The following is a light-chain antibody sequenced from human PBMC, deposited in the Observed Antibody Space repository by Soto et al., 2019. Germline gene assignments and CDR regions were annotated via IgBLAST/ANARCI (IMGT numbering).Light chain of an antibody. J-gene: IGKJ4*01. CDR1: QGISDF. Sequence: DTQMTQSPSSLSASVGDRVTITCRASQGISDFLAWYQQKPGKVPKLLIYAASTLQSGVPSRFSGSGSGTDFTLTISSLQPEDVATYYCQKYTSAPSLTFGGGTKVEIK. V-gene: IGKV1-27*01. CDR2: AAS. CDR3: QKYTSAPSLT.